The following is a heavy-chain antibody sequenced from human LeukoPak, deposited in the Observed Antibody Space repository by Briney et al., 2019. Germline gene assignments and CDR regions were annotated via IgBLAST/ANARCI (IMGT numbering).Heavy chain of an antibody. CDR3: ASGYDILTGHIDY. Sequence: PGGSLRLSCAASGFTFSSYSMNWVRQAPGKGLEWVSSISSSSSYIYYADSVKGRFTISRDNAKNSLYLQMNSLRAEDAAVYYCASGYDILTGHIDYWGQGTLVTVSS. CDR1: GFTFSSYS. D-gene: IGHD3-9*01. V-gene: IGHV3-21*01. J-gene: IGHJ4*02. CDR2: ISSSSSYI.